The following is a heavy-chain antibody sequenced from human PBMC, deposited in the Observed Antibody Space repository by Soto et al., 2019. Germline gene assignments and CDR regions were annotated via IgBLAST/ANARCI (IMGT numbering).Heavy chain of an antibody. CDR2: IDWDEDK. CDR1: GFSLSTSGMC. V-gene: IGHV2-70*11. Sequence: SGPTLVNPTQTLTLTCTFSGFSLSTSGMCVSWIRKPPGKALEWLARIDWDEDKYYSTSLKTRLTISKDTSKNQVVLTMTNMDPVDTATYYCARIWCSELLLSEFIDYWDQGTLVTVSS. D-gene: IGHD2-2*01. CDR3: ARIWCSELLLSEFIDY. J-gene: IGHJ4*02.